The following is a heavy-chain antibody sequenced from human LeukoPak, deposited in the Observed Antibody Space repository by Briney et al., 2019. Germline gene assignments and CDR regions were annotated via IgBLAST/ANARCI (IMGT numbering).Heavy chain of an antibody. J-gene: IGHJ4*02. V-gene: IGHV3-7*05. CDR3: ARDSLKNGYNYDYFDY. CDR1: GFTFSTYW. Sequence: GGSLRLSCAASGFTFSTYWMSWVRQAPGKGLEWVANIKQDGGEKYYVDSVKGRFTISRDNAKNSVYLQMNSLRAEDTAVYYCARDSLKNGYNYDYFDYWGQGTLVTVSS. D-gene: IGHD5-24*01. CDR2: IKQDGGEK.